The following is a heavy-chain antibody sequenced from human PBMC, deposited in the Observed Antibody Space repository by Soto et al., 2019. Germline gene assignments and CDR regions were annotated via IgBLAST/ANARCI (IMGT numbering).Heavy chain of an antibody. J-gene: IGHJ5*02. V-gene: IGHV3-23*01. CDR2: ISGSGGST. Sequence: EVQLLESGGGLVQPGGCLRLSCAASGFTFSSYAMSWVRQAPGKGLEWVSAISGSGGSTYYADSVKGRFTISRDNSKNTLYLQMNSLRAEDTSVYYCAKDLQDDDFWRGPSASTGVSDPWGQCTLVTVSS. CDR3: AKDLQDDDFWRGPSASTGVSDP. CDR1: GFTFSSYA. D-gene: IGHD3-3*01.